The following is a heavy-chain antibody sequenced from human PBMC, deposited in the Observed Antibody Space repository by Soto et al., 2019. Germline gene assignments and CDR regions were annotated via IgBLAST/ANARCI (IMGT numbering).Heavy chain of an antibody. D-gene: IGHD6-6*01. Sequence: QVQLVQSGAEVKKPGSSVKVSCKASGGTFSSYDINWVRQATGQGLEWMGWMNPNSGNTGYAQKFQGRVTMTRNTSISTAYMELSSLRSEDTAVYYCARGERYSSSSAVFDYWGQGTLVTVSS. CDR2: MNPNSGNT. CDR1: GGTFSSYD. V-gene: IGHV1-8*02. J-gene: IGHJ4*02. CDR3: ARGERYSSSSAVFDY.